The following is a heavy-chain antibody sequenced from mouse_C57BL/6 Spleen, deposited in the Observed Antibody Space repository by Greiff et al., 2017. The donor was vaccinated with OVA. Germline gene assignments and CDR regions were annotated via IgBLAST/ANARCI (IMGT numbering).Heavy chain of an antibody. D-gene: IGHD1-1*01. Sequence: EVQLQKSGPGMVKPSQSLSLTCTVTGYSITSGYDWHWIRHFPGNKLEWMGYISYSGSTNYNPSLKSRISITHDTSKNHFFLKLNSVTTEDTATYYCARNYGSYYAMDYWGQGTSVTVSS. CDR2: ISYSGST. J-gene: IGHJ4*01. V-gene: IGHV3-1*01. CDR3: ARNYGSYYAMDY. CDR1: GYSITSGYD.